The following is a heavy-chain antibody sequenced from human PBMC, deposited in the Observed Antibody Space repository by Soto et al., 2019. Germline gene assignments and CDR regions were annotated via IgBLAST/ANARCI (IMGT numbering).Heavy chain of an antibody. CDR1: GYTFTSYG. D-gene: IGHD3-9*01. V-gene: IGHV1-18*01. J-gene: IGHJ6*02. CDR3: ARGGRRHFDRQQSYYYYGMDV. CDR2: ISAYNGNT. Sequence: ASGKVSCKASGYTFTSYGISWVRQAPGQGLEWMGWISAYNGNTNYAQKFQGRVTITADESTSTAYMELSSLRSEDTAVYYCARGGRRHFDRQQSYYYYGMDVWGQGTTVTVSS.